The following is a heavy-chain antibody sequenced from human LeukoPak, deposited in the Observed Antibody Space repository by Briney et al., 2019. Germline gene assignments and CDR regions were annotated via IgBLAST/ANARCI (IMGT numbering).Heavy chain of an antibody. J-gene: IGHJ4*02. CDR3: ARSMVRGVLPY. V-gene: IGHV3-30*04. Sequence: GGSLRLSCAASGFSFRSYAMHWVRQAPGNGPEWVAVISNDGNNMHFVDPVKGRFTISRDNSKNTVYLQMNSLSAEDTAVYYCARSMVRGVLPYWGQGTLVTVSS. CDR2: ISNDGNNM. D-gene: IGHD3-10*01. CDR1: GFSFRSYA.